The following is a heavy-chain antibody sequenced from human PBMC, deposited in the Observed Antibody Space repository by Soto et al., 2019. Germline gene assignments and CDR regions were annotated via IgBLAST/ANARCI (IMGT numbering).Heavy chain of an antibody. J-gene: IGHJ4*02. CDR3: ARHFSWRQQWLAFDY. V-gene: IGHV4-39*01. D-gene: IGHD6-19*01. Sequence: PSETLSLTCTVSGGSISSSSYYWGWIRQPPGKGLEWIGSIYYSGSTYYNPSLKSRVTISVDTSKNQFSLKLSSVTAADTAVYYCARHFSWRQQWLAFDYWGQGTLVTVSS. CDR2: IYYSGST. CDR1: GGSISSSSYY.